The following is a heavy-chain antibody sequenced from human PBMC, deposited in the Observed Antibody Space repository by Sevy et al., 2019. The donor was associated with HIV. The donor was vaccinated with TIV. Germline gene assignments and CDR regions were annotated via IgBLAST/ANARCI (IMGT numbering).Heavy chain of an antibody. CDR3: ARAYYKFCGGDCYLDY. Sequence: GGSLRLSCAASAFTFSNYWMSWVRQAPGKGLEWVAKIKQDGSEKYYVDSVKGRFTISGDNAKNSLYLHMHSLRAEVTAVYYCARAYYKFCGGDCYLDYWGQGTLVTVSS. CDR2: IKQDGSEK. CDR1: AFTFSNYW. J-gene: IGHJ4*02. V-gene: IGHV3-7*01. D-gene: IGHD2-21*02.